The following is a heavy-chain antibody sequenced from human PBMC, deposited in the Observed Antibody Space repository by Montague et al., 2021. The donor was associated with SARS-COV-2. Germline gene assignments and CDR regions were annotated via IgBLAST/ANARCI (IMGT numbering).Heavy chain of an antibody. V-gene: IGHV4-59*10. CDR2: INSSGSI. D-gene: IGHD3-16*01. J-gene: IGHJ6*02. Sequence: SETLSLTCNVYGDSIRNYYWSWIRQPAGKGLEWIGRINSSGSINYNPSLKTRITLSVDTSKNQLSLRLNSVTAADTAVYYCARNPGEYYGMDVWGQGTTVTVSS. CDR1: GDSIRNYY. CDR3: ARNPGEYYGMDV.